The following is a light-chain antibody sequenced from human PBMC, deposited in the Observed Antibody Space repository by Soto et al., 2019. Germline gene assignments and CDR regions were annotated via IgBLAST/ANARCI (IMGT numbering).Light chain of an antibody. CDR3: LSYDSSLSGVYV. J-gene: IGLJ1*01. CDR1: SSSIGAGYD. CDR2: GNS. Sequence: QSVLTQPPSVSGAPGQRVTISCPGNSSSIGAGYDVYWYQHLPATAHKLLISGNSNRPSGVPNRFSGSKSGTAASRVITGRQAEDEADYYCLSYDSSLSGVYVFGTGTKLTVL. V-gene: IGLV1-40*01.